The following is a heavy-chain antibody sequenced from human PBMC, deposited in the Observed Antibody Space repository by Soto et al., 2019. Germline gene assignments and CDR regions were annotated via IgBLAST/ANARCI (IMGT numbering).Heavy chain of an antibody. CDR1: GFTVSSNY. Sequence: EVQLVESGGGLVQPGGSLRLSCAASGFTVSSNYMSWVRQAPGKGLEWVSVIYSGGSTYYADSVKGRFPISRDNSKNTLYLQMNSLRAEDTAVYYCARDGVAVAGTSGDYYYYMDVWGKGTTVTVSS. D-gene: IGHD6-19*01. V-gene: IGHV3-66*01. CDR3: ARDGVAVAGTSGDYYYYMDV. CDR2: IYSGGST. J-gene: IGHJ6*03.